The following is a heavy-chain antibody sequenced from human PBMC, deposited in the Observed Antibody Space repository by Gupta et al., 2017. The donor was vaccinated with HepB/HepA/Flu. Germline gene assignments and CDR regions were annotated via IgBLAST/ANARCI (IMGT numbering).Heavy chain of an antibody. V-gene: IGHV3-13*01. Sequence: EVQLVESGGGLVQPGGSLRLSCAASGFTFSSYDMHWVRQATGKGLEWVSAIGTAGDTYYPGSVKGRFTISRENAKNSLYLQMNSLRAGDTAVYYCARSVHPQEGATGGAFDIWGQGTMVTVSS. J-gene: IGHJ3*02. CDR1: GFTFSSYD. CDR2: IGTAGDT. D-gene: IGHD1-26*01. CDR3: ARSVHPQEGATGGAFDI.